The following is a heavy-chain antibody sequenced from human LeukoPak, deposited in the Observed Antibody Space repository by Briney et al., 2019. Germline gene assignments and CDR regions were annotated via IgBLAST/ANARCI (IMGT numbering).Heavy chain of an antibody. V-gene: IGHV1-8*01. J-gene: IGHJ2*01. CDR3: ARPYCSGGDCLRYFDL. CDR1: GYTFTSYD. CDR2: TNPISGNT. D-gene: IGHD2-15*01. Sequence: ASVKVSCKASGYTFTSYDISWVRQATGQGLEWMGWTNPISGNTGYAQNFQGRVTMTRSTSISTAYMELSSLRSEDTAVYYCARPYCSGGDCLRYFDLWGRGTLITVSS.